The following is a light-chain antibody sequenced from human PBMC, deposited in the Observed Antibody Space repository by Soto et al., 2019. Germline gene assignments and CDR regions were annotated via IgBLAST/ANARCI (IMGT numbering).Light chain of an antibody. J-gene: IGKJ1*01. CDR1: QSIAKNY. Sequence: EIVLTQSPDTLSLSPGERATISCRASQSIAKNYLAWYQQKPGQAPRLLIYDASSRATGIPHRFTGSGSGPDFALTISQLEPEDVAVYYCQQCAYSPRTFGQGTKVEVK. CDR3: QQCAYSPRT. CDR2: DAS. V-gene: IGKV3-20*01.